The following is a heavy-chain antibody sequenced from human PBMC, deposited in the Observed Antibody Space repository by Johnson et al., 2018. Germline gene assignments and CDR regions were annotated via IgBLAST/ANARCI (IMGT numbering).Heavy chain of an antibody. V-gene: IGHV3-49*03. J-gene: IGHJ6*03. CDR3: TRIAYTPMAQGYYYYLDV. D-gene: IGHD5-18*01. CDR1: GFTFGENP. Sequence: VQLVQSGGGLVQPGGSLRVSCTASGFTFGENPLRWFRQAPGKGLELVGFIRSRVYVGTTEYAASVNGRLTNSRDDSKSIVYLQMSRLKTEDTAVYYCTRIAYTPMAQGYYYYLDVWGQGTTVTVSS. CDR2: IRSRVYVGTT.